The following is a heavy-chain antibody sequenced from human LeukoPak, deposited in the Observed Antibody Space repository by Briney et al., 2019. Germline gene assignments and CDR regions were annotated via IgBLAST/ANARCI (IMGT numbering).Heavy chain of an antibody. CDR3: ARVYVWGRCFDY. Sequence: PSQTLSLTCAVSGGSISSGGYSWSWIRQPPGKGLEWIGYIYHSGSTYYNPSLKSRVTISVDTSKNQFSLKLSSVTAADTAVYYCARVYVWGRCFDYWGQGTLVTVSS. V-gene: IGHV4-30-2*01. J-gene: IGHJ4*02. D-gene: IGHD3-16*01. CDR1: GGSISSGGYS. CDR2: IYHSGST.